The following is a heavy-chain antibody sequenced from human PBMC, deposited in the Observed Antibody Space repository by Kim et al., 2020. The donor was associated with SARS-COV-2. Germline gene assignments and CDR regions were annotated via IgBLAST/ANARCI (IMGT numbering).Heavy chain of an antibody. CDR3: ARAHPLTSRLIAAAGTSDFDY. V-gene: IGHV3-7*01. CDR2: IKQDGSEK. CDR1: GFTFSSYW. J-gene: IGHJ4*02. Sequence: GGSLRLSCAASGFTFSSYWMSWVRQAPGKGLEWVANIKQDGSEKYYVDSVKGRFTISRDNAKNSLYLQMNSLRAEDTAVYYCARAHPLTSRLIAAAGTSDFDYWGQGTLVTVSS. D-gene: IGHD6-13*01.